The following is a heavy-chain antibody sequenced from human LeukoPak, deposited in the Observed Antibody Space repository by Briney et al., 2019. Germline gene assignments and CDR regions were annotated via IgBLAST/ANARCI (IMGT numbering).Heavy chain of an antibody. D-gene: IGHD5-12*01. J-gene: IGHJ4*02. Sequence: SETLSLTCKVSGGSISSITYYWGWIRQPPGKGPEWIGSMYYSGTTSYNPSLKSRVTISLDTSRTQVSLNVSSVTAADTAVYYCARQEYSGYDHYFDYWGQGTLVTVSS. V-gene: IGHV4-39*01. CDR1: GGSISSITYY. CDR2: MYYSGTT. CDR3: ARQEYSGYDHYFDY.